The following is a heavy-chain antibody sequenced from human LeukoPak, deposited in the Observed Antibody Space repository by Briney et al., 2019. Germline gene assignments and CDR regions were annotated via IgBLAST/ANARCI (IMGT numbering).Heavy chain of an antibody. V-gene: IGHV1-2*02. Sequence: GASVKVSCKASGYTFTGYYMHWVRQAPGQGLEWMGWINPNSGGTNYAQKFQGRVTMTRDTSISTAYMELSRLRSDDTAVYYCARDLGKNDYDFSSGYYYYYYYMDVWGKGTTVTVSS. D-gene: IGHD3-3*01. CDR2: INPNSGGT. CDR3: ARDLGKNDYDFSSGYYYYYYYMDV. J-gene: IGHJ6*03. CDR1: GYTFTGYY.